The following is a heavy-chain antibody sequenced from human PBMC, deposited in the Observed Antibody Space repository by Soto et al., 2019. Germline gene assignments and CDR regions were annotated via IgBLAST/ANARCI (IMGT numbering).Heavy chain of an antibody. CDR2: IYYSGST. Sequence: SETLSLTCTVSGGSISSGDYYWSWIRQPPGKGLEWIGYIYYSGSTFYNPSLKNRVTISLDTSKIQFSLKLSSVTAADTAVYYCLTEGGDNWFDTWGQGTLVTVSS. V-gene: IGHV4-30-4*03. CDR1: GGSISSGDYY. D-gene: IGHD3-16*01. CDR3: LTEGGDNWFDT. J-gene: IGHJ5*02.